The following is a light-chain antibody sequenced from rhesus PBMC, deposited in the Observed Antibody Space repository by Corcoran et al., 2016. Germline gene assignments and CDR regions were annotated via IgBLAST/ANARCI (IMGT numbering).Light chain of an antibody. CDR2: GAS. V-gene: IGKV1-33*01. CDR1: QVINNA. Sequence: DIQMSQSPSSLSASVGDTVTITCRASQVINNALAWYQQRPGKAPKLLIYGASNLKSGVPSRFSCSRSWTDFTLTVSSLQPEDFATYYCQQGYGAPYSFGQGTKVEIK. CDR3: QQGYGAPYS. J-gene: IGKJ2*01.